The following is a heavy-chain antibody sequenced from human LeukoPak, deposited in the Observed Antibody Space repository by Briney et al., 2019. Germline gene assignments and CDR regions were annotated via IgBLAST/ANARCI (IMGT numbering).Heavy chain of an antibody. CDR3: AREVDFWNYYGMDV. CDR2: IPYDGSNK. Sequence: GRSLRLSCAASGFTFSSYAMHWVRQAPGKGLGWVAVIPYDGSNKYYADSVKGRFTISRDNSKNTLYLQMNSLRAEDTAVYYCAREVDFWNYYGMDVWGQGTTVTVSS. D-gene: IGHD3-3*01. CDR1: GFTFSSYA. J-gene: IGHJ6*02. V-gene: IGHV3-30-3*01.